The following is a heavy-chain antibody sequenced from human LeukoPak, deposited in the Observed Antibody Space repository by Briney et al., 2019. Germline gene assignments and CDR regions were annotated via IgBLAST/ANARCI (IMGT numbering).Heavy chain of an antibody. V-gene: IGHV3-30*18. CDR2: ISYDGSNK. J-gene: IGHJ4*02. CDR3: AKAPLWELLPGIDY. D-gene: IGHD1-26*01. CDR1: GFTFSSYG. Sequence: GGSLRLSCAASGFTFSSYGMHWVRQAPGKGLEWVAVISYDGSNKYYADSVKGRFTISRDNSKNTLYLQMNSLRAEDTAVYYCAKAPLWELLPGIDYWGQGTLVTVSS.